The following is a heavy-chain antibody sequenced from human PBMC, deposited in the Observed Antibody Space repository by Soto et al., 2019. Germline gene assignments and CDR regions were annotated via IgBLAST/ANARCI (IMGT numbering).Heavy chain of an antibody. CDR3: ARGTYCRGIGFYGGYYSYYDMDV. D-gene: IGHD2-15*01. CDR2: IIPIFDSP. J-gene: IGHJ6*02. Sequence: QVQLVQSGAEVKKPGSSVKVSCKASGGTFNNFAINWVRLAPGQGLEWMGGIIPIFDSPNYAQKFKDRVTITADKSTTTAYMELSSLTSDYTAIYYCARGTYCRGIGFYGGYYSYYDMDVWGQGTTVSVSS. V-gene: IGHV1-69*06. CDR1: GGTFNNFA.